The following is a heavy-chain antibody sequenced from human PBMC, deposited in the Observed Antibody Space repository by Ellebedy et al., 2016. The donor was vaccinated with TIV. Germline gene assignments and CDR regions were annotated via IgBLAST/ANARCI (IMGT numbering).Heavy chain of an antibody. CDR3: ARWGGSGWFSY. Sequence: ASVKVSCXASGYTFTGYYMHWVRQAPGQGLEWMGWINPNSGGTNYAQKFQGRVTMTRDTSISTAYMEMSSLRSDDTAVYYCARWGGSGWFSYWGQGTLVTVSS. J-gene: IGHJ4*02. CDR1: GYTFTGYY. D-gene: IGHD6-19*01. CDR2: INPNSGGT. V-gene: IGHV1-2*02.